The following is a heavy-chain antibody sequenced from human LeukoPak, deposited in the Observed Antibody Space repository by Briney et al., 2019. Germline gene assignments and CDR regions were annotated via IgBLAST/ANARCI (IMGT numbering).Heavy chain of an antibody. V-gene: IGHV2-5*02. CDR2: IYWDDEK. CDR1: GYSISSGYD. J-gene: IGHJ4*02. Sequence: TLSLTCTVSGYSISSGYDWGWMRQAPGKGLEWLALIYWDDEKYYSPSLKSRLTINKDTAKNQVVLTMTNIDPVDTATYYCAHSPNNYDILTAYTYYYFDYWGQGTLVTVSS. CDR3: AHSPNNYDILTAYTYYYFDY. D-gene: IGHD3-9*01.